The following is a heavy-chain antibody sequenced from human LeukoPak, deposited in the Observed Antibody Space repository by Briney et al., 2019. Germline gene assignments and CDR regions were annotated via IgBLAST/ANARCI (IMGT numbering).Heavy chain of an antibody. CDR3: AGAGDDAVVPHGLLDY. V-gene: IGHV1-18*01. J-gene: IGHJ4*02. D-gene: IGHD2-15*01. Sequence: ASVKVSCKASGYSFSSYGISWVRQAPGQGLEWMGWISGHNGNAKSAQRFQGRVTMTADTSTTTVYMELRSLTSDDTAVVYCAGAGDDAVVPHGLLDYWGQGSLVTVSS. CDR2: ISGHNGNA. CDR1: GYSFSSYG.